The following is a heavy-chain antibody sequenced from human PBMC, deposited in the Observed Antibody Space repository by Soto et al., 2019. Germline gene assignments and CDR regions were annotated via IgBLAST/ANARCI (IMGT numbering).Heavy chain of an antibody. D-gene: IGHD6-13*01. CDR3: ARGLRGSSWYLSDYLLDY. V-gene: IGHV1-8*01. CDR2: MNPNSGNT. J-gene: IGHJ4*02. CDR1: GYTFTSYD. Sequence: GASVKVSCKASGYTFTSYDINWVRQATGQGLEWMGWMNPNSGNTGYAQKFQGRVTMTRNTSISTAYMELSSLRSEDTAVYYCARGLRGSSWYLSDYLLDYWGQGTLVTVSS.